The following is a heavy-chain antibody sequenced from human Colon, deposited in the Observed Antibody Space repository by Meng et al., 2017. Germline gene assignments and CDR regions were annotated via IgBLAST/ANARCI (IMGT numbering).Heavy chain of an antibody. D-gene: IGHD5-24*01. J-gene: IGHJ4*02. CDR2: ISYDGKAK. CDR3: VRARDGYTNLDY. V-gene: IGHV3-30*04. Sequence: SCAASGFTFDRYAMFWVRQAPGKGLEWVAVISYDGKAKYYSDSVKGRFTVSRDNSKNTLSLQMNSLRPEDTAVFYCVRARDGYTNLDYWGQGSLVTVSS. CDR1: GFTFDRYA.